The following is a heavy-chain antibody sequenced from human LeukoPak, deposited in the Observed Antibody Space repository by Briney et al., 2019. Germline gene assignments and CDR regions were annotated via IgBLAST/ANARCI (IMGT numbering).Heavy chain of an antibody. J-gene: IGHJ4*02. CDR3: ARYYYGSGSYSRDY. D-gene: IGHD3-10*01. CDR1: GYTFTGYD. Sequence: ASVTVSFKPSGYTFTGYDIHWVRQAPGQGLQWMGWMNPSTGATNYSQEFQGRVTMTRDTSVGTAHMELSRLTPDDTALYYCARYYYGSGSYSRDYWGQGTLVTVAS. CDR2: MNPSTGAT. V-gene: IGHV1-2*02.